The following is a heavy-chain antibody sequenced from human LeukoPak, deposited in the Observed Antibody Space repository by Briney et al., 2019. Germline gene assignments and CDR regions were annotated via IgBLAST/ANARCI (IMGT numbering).Heavy chain of an antibody. CDR1: GGTFSSYA. J-gene: IGHJ3*02. Sequence: ASVKVSCKASGGTFSSYAISWVRQAPGQGLEWMGRIIPILGIANYAQKFQGRVTITADKSTSTAYMELSSLRSEDTAVYYCARDVRYNWNDDKAEAFDIWGQGTMVTVSS. CDR2: IIPILGIA. V-gene: IGHV1-69*04. CDR3: ARDVRYNWNDDKAEAFDI. D-gene: IGHD1-1*01.